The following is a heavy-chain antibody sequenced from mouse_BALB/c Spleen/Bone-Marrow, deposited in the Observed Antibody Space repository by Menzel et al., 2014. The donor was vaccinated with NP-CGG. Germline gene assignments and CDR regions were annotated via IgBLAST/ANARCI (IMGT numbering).Heavy chain of an antibody. CDR2: IWGDGRT. CDR3: AREYLLSTRALDY. CDR1: GFSLTGYG. D-gene: IGHD2-4*01. J-gene: IGHJ4*01. Sequence: VKVEESGPGLVAPSQSLSITCTVSGFSLTGYGVSWVRQPPGKGLEWLGMIWGDGRTDYNSALKSRLSINKDNSKSQVFLKMNSLQTDDTARYYCAREYLLSTRALDYGGQGTSVTVSS. V-gene: IGHV2-6-7*01.